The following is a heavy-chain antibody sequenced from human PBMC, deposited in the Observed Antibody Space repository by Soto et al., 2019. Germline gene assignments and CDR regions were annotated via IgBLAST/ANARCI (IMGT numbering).Heavy chain of an antibody. Sequence: SETLSLTCTVSGGSISSYYWSWIRQPPGKGLEWIGYIYYSGSTNYNPSLKSRVTISVDTSKNQFSLKLSSVTAADTVVYYCARDLGPDYFDYWGQGTLVTVSS. CDR2: IYYSGST. V-gene: IGHV4-59*01. CDR3: ARDLGPDYFDY. J-gene: IGHJ4*02. CDR1: GGSISSYY.